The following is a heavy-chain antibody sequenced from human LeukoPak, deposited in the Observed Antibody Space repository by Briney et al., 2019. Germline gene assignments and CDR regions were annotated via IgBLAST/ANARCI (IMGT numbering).Heavy chain of an antibody. J-gene: IGHJ4*02. CDR3: VRDLAFFRSASTLEDY. D-gene: IGHD3-3*02. Sequence: GGSLRLSCVVSGFAFRSYSMNWVRQAPGKGLEWISYIDSRGTVTYYIGSVKGRFTISRDNAQNSLYLQMDSLRVEDTAIYYCVRDLAFFRSASTLEDYWGQGILVTVSS. V-gene: IGHV3-48*03. CDR2: IDSRGTVT. CDR1: GFAFRSYS.